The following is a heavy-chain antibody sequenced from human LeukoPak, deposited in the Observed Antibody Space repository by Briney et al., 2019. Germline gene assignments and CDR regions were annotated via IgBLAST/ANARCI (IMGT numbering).Heavy chain of an antibody. D-gene: IGHD4/OR15-4a*01. CDR3: AKSLWVLS. CDR1: GFTFSSHS. J-gene: IGHJ5*02. CDR2: IRSRNTTI. V-gene: IGHV3-48*01. Sequence: GGSLRLPRAASGFTFSSHSMNWVRPAPGKGLEWVSYIRSRNTTIYYADPVTGRFTIPKVNAKNSLYLEMNNQRADDTALYYLAKSLWVLSWGQGALVTVSS.